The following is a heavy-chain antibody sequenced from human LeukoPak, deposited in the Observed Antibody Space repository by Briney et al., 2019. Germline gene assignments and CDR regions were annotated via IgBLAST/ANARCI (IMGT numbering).Heavy chain of an antibody. J-gene: IGHJ4*02. Sequence: GGSLRLSCAASGFTVSSNYMSWVRQAPGKGLEWVSVIYSGGSTYYADSVKGRFTISRDNSKNTLYLQMNSLRAEDTAVYYCARALHESGSYHYWGQGTLVTVSS. CDR2: IYSGGST. D-gene: IGHD1-26*01. CDR1: GFTVSSNY. CDR3: ARALHESGSYHY. V-gene: IGHV3-53*01.